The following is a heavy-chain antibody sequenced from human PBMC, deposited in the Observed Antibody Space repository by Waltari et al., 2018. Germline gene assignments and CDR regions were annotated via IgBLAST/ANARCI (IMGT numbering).Heavy chain of an antibody. J-gene: IGHJ4*02. V-gene: IGHV4-39*07. D-gene: IGHD2-15*01. CDR1: GGSISSSSYY. Sequence: QLQLQESGPGLVKPSATLSLTCTVSGGSISSSSYYWGWIRQPPGKGLEWIGSIYYSGSNYYNPSLKSRVTISVDTSKNQFSLKLSSVTAADTAVYYCARSVIVVVVAAEKVFDYWGQGTLVTVSS. CDR3: ARSVIVVVVAAEKVFDY. CDR2: IYYSGSN.